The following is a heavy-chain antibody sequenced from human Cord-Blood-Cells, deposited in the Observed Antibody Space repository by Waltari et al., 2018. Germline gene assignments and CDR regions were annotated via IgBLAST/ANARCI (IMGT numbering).Heavy chain of an antibody. Sequence: QVQLQESGPGLVKPSETLSLTCTVSGYSISSGYYWGWIRQPPGKGLEWIGSIYNSGSTSYNPSLKSRVTISVDTSKNQFSLKLSSVTAADTAVYYCARDDSSSYAFDIWGQGTMVTVSS. V-gene: IGHV4-38-2*02. CDR1: GYSISSGYY. CDR3: ARDDSSSYAFDI. D-gene: IGHD6-6*01. J-gene: IGHJ3*02. CDR2: IYNSGST.